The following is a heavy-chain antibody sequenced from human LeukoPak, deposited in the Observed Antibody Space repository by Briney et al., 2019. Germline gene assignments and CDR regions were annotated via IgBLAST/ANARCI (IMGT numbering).Heavy chain of an antibody. D-gene: IGHD1-14*01. CDR2: INSDGSST. CDR3: ARRYRSSSDY. Sequence: GGSLRLSCAASGFTFSNYWMHWVRQAPGKGLVWVSRINSDGSSTTYADSVKGRSTISRDNAKNTLYLQMNSLRAEDTAVYFCARRYRSSSDYWGQGTLVAVSS. J-gene: IGHJ4*02. CDR1: GFTFSNYW. V-gene: IGHV3-74*01.